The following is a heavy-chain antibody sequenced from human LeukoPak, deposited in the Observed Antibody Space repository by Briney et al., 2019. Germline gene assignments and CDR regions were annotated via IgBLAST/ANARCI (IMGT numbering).Heavy chain of an antibody. CDR3: AREVVIFPDYYYYGMDV. D-gene: IGHD2/OR15-2a*01. J-gene: IGHJ6*02. CDR1: GFTFRDYY. V-gene: IGHV3-11*01. CDR2: ISRSANTL. Sequence: GGSLRLSCAASGFTFRDYYMTWIRQAPGKGLEWISYISRSANTLYYADSVEGRFTISRDNAKNSLYLQMNSLRAEDTAVYYCAREVVIFPDYYYYGMDVWGQGTTVTVSS.